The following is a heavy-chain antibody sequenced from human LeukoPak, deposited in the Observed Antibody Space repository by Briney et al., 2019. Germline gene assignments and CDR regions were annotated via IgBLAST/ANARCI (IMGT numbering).Heavy chain of an antibody. Sequence: ASVKVSCKASGYTFTRYAITWVRQAPGQGPEWMGRINAYNGNTNYAQKLQGRVTMTTDTSTSTAYMELRSLRSDDTAVYYCARGGYYDILTGYETVDAFDIWGQGTMVTVSA. CDR1: GYTFTRYA. CDR2: INAYNGNT. V-gene: IGHV1-18*01. J-gene: IGHJ3*02. D-gene: IGHD3-9*01. CDR3: ARGGYYDILTGYETVDAFDI.